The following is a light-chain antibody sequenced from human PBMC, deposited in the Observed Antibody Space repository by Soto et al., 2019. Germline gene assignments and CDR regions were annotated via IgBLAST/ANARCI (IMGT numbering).Light chain of an antibody. CDR3: QQSYSTPYT. CDR2: AAS. Sequence: DIQMTQSPSSLSASVGDRVTITCRASQSIRSYLNWYQQKPGKAPQLLIYAASNLQSGVPSRFSGSGSGTDFTLTISSLQPEDFATYYCQQSYSTPYTFGEGTKVEIK. J-gene: IGKJ4*01. CDR1: QSIRSY. V-gene: IGKV1-39*01.